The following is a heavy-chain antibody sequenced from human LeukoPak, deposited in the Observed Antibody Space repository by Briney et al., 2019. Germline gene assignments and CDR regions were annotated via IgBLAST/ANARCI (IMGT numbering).Heavy chain of an antibody. Sequence: GGSLRLSCAASGFTFSSYAMSWVRQAPGKGLEWVSAISGSGGSTYYADSVKGRFTISRDNSKNTLYLQMNSLRAEDTAVYYCAKACGSGSYYNRPLDAFDIWAKGQWSPSLQ. CDR2: ISGSGGST. V-gene: IGHV3-23*01. CDR3: AKACGSGSYYNRPLDAFDI. J-gene: IGHJ3*02. D-gene: IGHD3-10*01. CDR1: GFTFSSYA.